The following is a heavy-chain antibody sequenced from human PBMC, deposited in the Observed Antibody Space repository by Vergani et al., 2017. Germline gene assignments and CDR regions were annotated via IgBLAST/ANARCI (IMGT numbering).Heavy chain of an antibody. CDR3: TSGGLYVGPTQRYSDY. V-gene: IGHV3-73*02. CDR1: GFTFSGSA. J-gene: IGHJ4*02. D-gene: IGHD1-26*01. CDR2: IRSKANDYAT. Sequence: EELLVQSGGGLVQPGGSLKLSCVASGFTFSGSAIHCVRQSSGKGLEWLGRIRSKANDYATEYSVSVRGRFTISRDDSTYTAYLQMQNLRLDDTAVYYCTSGGLYVGPTQRYSDYWGQGSLVTVSS.